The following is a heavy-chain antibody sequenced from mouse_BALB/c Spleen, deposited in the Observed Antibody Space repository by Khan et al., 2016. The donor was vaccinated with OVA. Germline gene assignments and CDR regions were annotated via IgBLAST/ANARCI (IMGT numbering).Heavy chain of an antibody. J-gene: IGHJ4*01. V-gene: IGHV2-3*01. CDR1: GFSLTSYG. D-gene: IGHD4-1*01. Sequence: VELVESGPGLVAPSQSLSITCTVSGFSLTSYGVSWVRQPPGKGLEWLGVIWGDGNTNFHSALRSRLSISKDNSKSQVFLKLNSLQTDDTATYYCAKDWGYYAVDYWGQGTSVTVSS. CDR2: IWGDGNT. CDR3: AKDWGYYAVDY.